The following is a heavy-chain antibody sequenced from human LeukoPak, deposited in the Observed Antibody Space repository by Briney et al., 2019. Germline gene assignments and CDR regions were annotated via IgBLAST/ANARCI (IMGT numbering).Heavy chain of an antibody. Sequence: PGGSLRLSCAASGFTFSSYAMSWVRQAPGKGLEWVSGISSSAGNTYYADSVKGRFTISRDNSKNTLYLQMNSLRDEDPAVYYCAKAQRGVATTNYFDYWGQGTLVTLSS. J-gene: IGHJ4*02. D-gene: IGHD5-24*01. CDR1: GFTFSSYA. CDR2: ISSSAGNT. CDR3: AKAQRGVATTNYFDY. V-gene: IGHV3-23*01.